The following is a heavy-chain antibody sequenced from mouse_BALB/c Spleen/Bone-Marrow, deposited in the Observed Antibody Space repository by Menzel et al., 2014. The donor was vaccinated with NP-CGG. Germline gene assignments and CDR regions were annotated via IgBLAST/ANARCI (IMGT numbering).Heavy chain of an antibody. Sequence: VQLQQSGPELVKPGASVKMSCKASGYTFTDYYMDWVKQSHGESFEWIGRVNPYNGGTSYNQKFKGKATLTVDKSSSTAYMELNSLTSEDSAVYYCARFPNYSYAMDYWGQGTSVTVPS. CDR3: ARFPNYSYAMDY. CDR2: VNPYNGGT. J-gene: IGHJ4*01. V-gene: IGHV1-19*01. CDR1: GYTFTDYY. D-gene: IGHD2-1*01.